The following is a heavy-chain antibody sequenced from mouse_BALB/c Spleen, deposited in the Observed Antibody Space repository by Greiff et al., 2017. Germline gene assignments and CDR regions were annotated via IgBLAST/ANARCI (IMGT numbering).Heavy chain of an antibody. CDR3: ARTPDGYYAMDY. CDR1: GFTFSSYA. D-gene: IGHD2-3*01. V-gene: IGHV5-9-4*01. Sequence: EVQLVESGGGLVKPGGSLKLSCAASGFTFSSYAMSWVRQSPEKRLEWVAEISSGGSYTYYPDTVTGRFTISRDNAKNTLYLEMSSLRSEDTAMYYCARTPDGYYAMDYWGQGTSVTVSS. CDR2: ISSGGSYT. J-gene: IGHJ4*01.